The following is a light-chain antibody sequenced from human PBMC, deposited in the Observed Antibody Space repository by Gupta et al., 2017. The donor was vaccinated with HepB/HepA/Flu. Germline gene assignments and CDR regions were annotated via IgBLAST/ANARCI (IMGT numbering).Light chain of an antibody. J-gene: IGLJ3*02. CDR3: SSYTSSSTPWV. CDR2: DVS. V-gene: IGLV2-14*03. Sequence: ISYLGTSSDVGGYNYVSWYQQHPGKAPKLMIYDVSNRPSGVSNRFSGSKSGNTASLTISGLQAEDEADYYCSSYTSSSTPWVFGGGTKLTVL. CDR1: SSDVGGYNY.